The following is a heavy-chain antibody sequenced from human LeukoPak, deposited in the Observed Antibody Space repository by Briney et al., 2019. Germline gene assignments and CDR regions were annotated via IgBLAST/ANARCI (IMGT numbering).Heavy chain of an antibody. CDR1: GFTFNRYW. D-gene: IGHD3-22*01. V-gene: IGHV3-74*01. CDR2: INSDGSSA. Sequence: PGGSLRLSCAASGFTFNRYWMHWVRQAPGKGLMWVARINSDGSSASYADSVKGRLTISRDNAKKTLYLQMNSLRVEDTAVYHCVRVTYYYDSSGYYHFDYWGQGTLVTVSS. J-gene: IGHJ4*02. CDR3: VRVTYYYDSSGYYHFDY.